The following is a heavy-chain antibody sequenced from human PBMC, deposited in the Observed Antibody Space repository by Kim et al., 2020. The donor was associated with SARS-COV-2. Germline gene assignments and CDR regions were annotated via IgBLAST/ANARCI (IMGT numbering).Heavy chain of an antibody. CDR2: IYPGDSDT. J-gene: IGHJ4*02. CDR3: ARPKGYNWNDVAYFDY. V-gene: IGHV5-51*01. Sequence: GESLKISCKGSGYSFTSYWIGWVRQMPGKGLEWMGIIYPGDSDTRYSPSFQGQVTISADKSISTAYLQWSSLKASDTAMYYCARPKGYNWNDVAYFDYWGQGTLVTVSS. D-gene: IGHD1-20*01. CDR1: GYSFTSYW.